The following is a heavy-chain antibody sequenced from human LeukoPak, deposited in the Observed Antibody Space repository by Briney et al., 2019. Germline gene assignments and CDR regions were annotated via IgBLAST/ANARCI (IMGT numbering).Heavy chain of an antibody. CDR3: ARGNDNYYYYYMDV. CDR1: GFTFSHYS. CDR2: ISSSSYI. J-gene: IGHJ6*03. V-gene: IGHV3-21*01. Sequence: GSLRLSCAASGFTFSHYSMNWVRQAPGKGLEWVSCISSSSYIYYADSVKGQFTISRDNAKNSLYLQMNSLRAVDTAVYYCARGNDNYYYYYMDVWGKGTTVTVSS.